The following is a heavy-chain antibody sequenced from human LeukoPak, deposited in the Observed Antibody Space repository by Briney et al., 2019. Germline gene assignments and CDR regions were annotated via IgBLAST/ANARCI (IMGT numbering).Heavy chain of an antibody. CDR3: ARRGSIVGATLNWFDP. CDR2: IYTSGST. Sequence: KTSETLSLTCTVSGGSISSYYWSWIRQPAGKGLEWIGRIYTSGSTYYNPSLKSRVTISVDTSKNQFSLKLSSVTAADTAVYYCARRGSIVGATLNWFDPWGQGTLVTVSS. D-gene: IGHD1-26*01. J-gene: IGHJ5*02. CDR1: GGSISSYY. V-gene: IGHV4-4*07.